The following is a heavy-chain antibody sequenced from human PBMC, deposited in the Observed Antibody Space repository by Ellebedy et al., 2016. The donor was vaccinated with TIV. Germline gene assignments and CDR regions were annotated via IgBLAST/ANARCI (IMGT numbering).Heavy chain of an antibody. CDR2: INPNNGAT. CDR3: LLGRGRSSDHYFYGMDV. J-gene: IGHJ6*02. Sequence: AVSVKVSCKASGYTFTSYYMHWVRQAAGQGLEWMGWINPNNGATNYAQKFQARVTLTRDTSISTAYMELSRLRSDDTAVYYCLLGRGRSSDHYFYGMDVWGQGTTVTVSS. CDR1: GYTFTSYY. D-gene: IGHD3-10*01. V-gene: IGHV1-2*02.